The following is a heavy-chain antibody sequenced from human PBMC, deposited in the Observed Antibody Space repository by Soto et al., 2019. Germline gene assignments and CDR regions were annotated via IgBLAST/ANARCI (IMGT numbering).Heavy chain of an antibody. D-gene: IGHD3-10*01. CDR3: AKGFFEKYYYGSGSYIPYDY. J-gene: IGHJ4*02. Sequence: PGGSLRLSCAASGFTFSSYAMSWVRQAPGKGLEWVSAISGSGGSTYYADSVKGRFTISRDNSKNTLYLQMNSLRAEDTAVYYCAKGFFEKYYYGSGSYIPYDYWGQGTLVTVSS. CDR2: ISGSGGST. V-gene: IGHV3-23*01. CDR1: GFTFSSYA.